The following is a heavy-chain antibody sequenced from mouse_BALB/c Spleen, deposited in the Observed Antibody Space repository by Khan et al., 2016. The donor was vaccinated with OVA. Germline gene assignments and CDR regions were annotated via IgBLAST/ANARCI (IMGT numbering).Heavy chain of an antibody. Sequence: QVQLQQSGAELMKPGASVKISCKATGYTFRNYWIEWVKQRPGHGLEWIGEILPGSGLTNYNEKFKGKATFTADTSSNTAYMQLSSLTSEDSAVYYCARGCPWFAYGGQGTLVTVSA. CDR3: ARGCPWFAY. V-gene: IGHV1-9*01. CDR1: GYTFRNYW. CDR2: ILPGSGLT. J-gene: IGHJ3*01.